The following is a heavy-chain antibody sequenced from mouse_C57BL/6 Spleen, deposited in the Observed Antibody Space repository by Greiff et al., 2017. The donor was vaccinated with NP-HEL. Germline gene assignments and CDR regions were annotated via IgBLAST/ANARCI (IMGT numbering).Heavy chain of an antibody. V-gene: IGHV1-62-2*01. CDR3: ARHEEGGDYYGSSPHFDY. Sequence: VQLQESGAELVKPGASVKLSCKASGYTFTEYTIHWVKQRSGQGLEWIGWFYPGSGSIKYNEKFKDKATLTADKSSSTVYMELSRLTSEDSAVYFCARHEEGGDYYGSSPHFDYWGQGTTLTVSS. J-gene: IGHJ2*01. CDR2: FYPGSGSI. CDR1: GYTFTEYT. D-gene: IGHD1-1*01.